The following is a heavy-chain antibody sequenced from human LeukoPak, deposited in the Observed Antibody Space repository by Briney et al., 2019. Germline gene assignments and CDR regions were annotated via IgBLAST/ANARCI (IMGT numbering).Heavy chain of an antibody. J-gene: IGHJ4*02. D-gene: IGHD7-27*01. Sequence: QPGGSLRLSCAASGFTFSSYWMHWVRQVPGKGLVWVSRINADGSTTTYADSVKGRFIISRDDAKNTVYLQMNSLRPEDTAVYYCATEATLGHWGQGTLVTVSS. CDR1: GFTFSSYW. V-gene: IGHV3-74*01. CDR2: INADGSTT. CDR3: ATEATLGH.